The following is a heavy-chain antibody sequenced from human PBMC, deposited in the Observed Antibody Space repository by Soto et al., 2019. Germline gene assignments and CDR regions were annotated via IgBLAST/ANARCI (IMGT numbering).Heavy chain of an antibody. J-gene: IGHJ5*02. V-gene: IGHV1-46*01. Sequence: ASVKLSCKASGYTFTSYYMHWVRQAPGQGLELMGIINPSGGSTTYAQRFQGRVTMTRDTSTSTVYMELSCVTAADTAVYYCARGTKVVPAITGRFDPRGQGTLVTVSS. CDR3: ARGTKVVPAITGRFDP. D-gene: IGHD2-2*01. CDR1: GYTFTSYY. CDR2: INPSGGST.